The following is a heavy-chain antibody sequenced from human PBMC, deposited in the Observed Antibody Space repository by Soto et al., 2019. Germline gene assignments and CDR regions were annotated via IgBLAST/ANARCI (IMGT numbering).Heavy chain of an antibody. D-gene: IGHD3-10*01. CDR1: VHLFNNHW. J-gene: IGHJ5*02. Sequence: GESLKISCKGPVHLFNNHWIGWVRQTPGKGLEWMGLIFTRDSETKTSPSFQGHVSFSVDNSINTVYLQWTSLKTTDTGIYFCARGYFDSGHGYDLWGQGTLVTVSS. V-gene: IGHV5-51*01. CDR3: ARGYFDSGHGYDL. CDR2: IFTRDSET.